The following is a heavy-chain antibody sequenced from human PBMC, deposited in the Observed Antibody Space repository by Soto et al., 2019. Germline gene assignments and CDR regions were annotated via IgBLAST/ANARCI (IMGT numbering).Heavy chain of an antibody. J-gene: IGHJ4*02. Sequence: PATLSLTCTVAGGSISSGGYYWGWIRQAPGKGLEWIGSISYSGSTLHNPSLRSRVIISVDTPKSQLSLKLNSVTATDTAVYFCTRLVVVATSGYVGFDHWGQGTQVTVSS. V-gene: IGHV4-39*01. D-gene: IGHD2-15*01. CDR1: GGSISSGGYY. CDR2: ISYSGST. CDR3: TRLVVVATSGYVGFDH.